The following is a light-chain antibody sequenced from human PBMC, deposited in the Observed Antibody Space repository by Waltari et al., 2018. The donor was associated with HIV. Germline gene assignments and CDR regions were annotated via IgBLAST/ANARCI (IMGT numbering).Light chain of an antibody. Sequence: QSVLTQPPSVSGAPGQRVTISCTRSSSNIGAGYDVPWYQQLPGTAPKLLIYGNSNRPSGVPDRFSGSKSGTSASLAITGLQAEDEADYYCQSYDSSLSGPWVFGGGTKLTVL. CDR1: SSNIGAGYD. J-gene: IGLJ3*02. CDR3: QSYDSSLSGPWV. V-gene: IGLV1-40*01. CDR2: GNS.